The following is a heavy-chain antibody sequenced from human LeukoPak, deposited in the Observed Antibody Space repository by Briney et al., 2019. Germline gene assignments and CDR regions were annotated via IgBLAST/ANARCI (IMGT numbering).Heavy chain of an antibody. V-gene: IGHV4-39*07. CDR2: IFYSGRT. Sequence: SETLSLTCTVSGGSISGSTYYWGWIRQPPGKGLEWTGSIFYSGRTYYNPSLKSRVTISVDTSKNQFSLKLSSVTAADTAVYYCARGDYVWGSNRLGWFDPWGQGTQVTVSS. D-gene: IGHD3-16*02. CDR1: GGSISGSTYY. J-gene: IGHJ5*02. CDR3: ARGDYVWGSNRLGWFDP.